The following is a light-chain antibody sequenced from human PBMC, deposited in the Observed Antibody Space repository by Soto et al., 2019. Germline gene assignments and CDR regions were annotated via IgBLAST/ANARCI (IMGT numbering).Light chain of an antibody. CDR3: QQSYSTPLT. CDR2: AAS. V-gene: IGKV1-39*01. J-gene: IGKJ4*01. CDR1: QSISSY. Sequence: DIQMTQSPSSLSGSVGDRVTISCRARQSISSYLNWYQQKPGKAPKLLIYAASSLQSGVPSRFSGSGSGTDFTLTISSLQPEDFATYYCQQSYSTPLTFGGGTKVEIK.